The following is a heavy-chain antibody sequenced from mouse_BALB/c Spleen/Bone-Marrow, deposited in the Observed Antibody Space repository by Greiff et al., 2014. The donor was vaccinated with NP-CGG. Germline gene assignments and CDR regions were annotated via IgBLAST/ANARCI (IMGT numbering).Heavy chain of an antibody. D-gene: IGHD1-1*01. CDR1: GFNIKDTY. CDR3: ANYYYGSSLFAY. J-gene: IGHJ3*01. Sequence: EVQLQQSGAELVKPGASVKLSCTASGFNIKDTYMHWVKQRPEQGPEWIGRIDPANGNTKYDPKFQGKATITADTSSNTAYLQLSSLTSEDTAVYYCANYYYGSSLFAYWGQGTLVTVSA. V-gene: IGHV14-3*02. CDR2: IDPANGNT.